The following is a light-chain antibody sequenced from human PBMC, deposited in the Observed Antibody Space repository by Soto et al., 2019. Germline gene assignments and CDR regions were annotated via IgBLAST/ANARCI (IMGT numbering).Light chain of an antibody. CDR1: SSDVGAYGY. CDR2: EVS. CDR3: TSYGGSNNVV. J-gene: IGLJ2*01. Sequence: QSALTQPPSASGSPGPAVTISCTGTSSDVGAYGYVSWYQQHPGKAPKLIIYEVSTRPSGVPDRFSGSKSGNMASLTVSGLQAEDEADYYCTSYGGSNNVVFGGWTKLTV. V-gene: IGLV2-8*01.